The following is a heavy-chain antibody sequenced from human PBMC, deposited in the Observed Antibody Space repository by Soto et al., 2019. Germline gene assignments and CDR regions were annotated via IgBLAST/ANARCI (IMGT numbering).Heavy chain of an antibody. CDR2: INHSGST. CDR1: GGSFSGYY. V-gene: IGHV4-34*01. CDR3: ARPQIRYYDFWSGYYPTYYFDY. Sequence: QVQLQQWGAGLLKPSETLSLTCAVYGGSFSGYYWSWIRQPPGKGLEWIGEINHSGSTNYNPSLKSRVTISVDTSKNQFSLKLSSVTAADTAVYYCARPQIRYYDFWSGYYPTYYFDYWGQGTLVTVSS. J-gene: IGHJ4*02. D-gene: IGHD3-3*01.